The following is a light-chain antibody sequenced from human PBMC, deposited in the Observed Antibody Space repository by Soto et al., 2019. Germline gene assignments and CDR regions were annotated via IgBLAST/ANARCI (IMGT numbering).Light chain of an antibody. CDR3: QQYNSYFLT. J-gene: IGKJ4*01. CDR2: DAS. CDR1: QSIGNL. Sequence: DIQMTQSPSTLSAYVGDRVTITCRASQSIGNLLAWYQQKPGKAPKLLIYDASTLERGVPSSFSGSGSGTEFTLSISSLQPGDFGTYYCQQYNSYFLTFGGGTKVEIK. V-gene: IGKV1-5*01.